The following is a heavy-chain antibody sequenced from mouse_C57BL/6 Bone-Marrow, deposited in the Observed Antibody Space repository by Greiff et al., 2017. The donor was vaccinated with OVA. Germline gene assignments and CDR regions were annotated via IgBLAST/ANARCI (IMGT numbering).Heavy chain of an antibody. V-gene: IGHV1-81*01. J-gene: IGHJ1*03. Sequence: VQLQQSGAELARPGASVKLSCKASGYTFTSYGISWVKQRTGQGLEWIGEIYPRSGNTYYNEKFKGKAPLTADKSSSTAYMELRSLTSEDSAGYFCAREGVYYGVWYFDFWGTGTTVIVSS. D-gene: IGHD2-13*01. CDR3: AREGVYYGVWYFDF. CDR1: GYTFTSYG. CDR2: IYPRSGNT.